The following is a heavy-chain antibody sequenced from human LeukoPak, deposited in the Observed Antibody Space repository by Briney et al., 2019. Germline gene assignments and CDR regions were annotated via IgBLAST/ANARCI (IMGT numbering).Heavy chain of an antibody. D-gene: IGHD4/OR15-4a*01. CDR3: ARDPDYGDPS. CDR2: ITSSGTTT. J-gene: IGHJ5*02. Sequence: PGGSLRLSCSASGFSFSDSYMSWFRLSPEKGLEWIAYITSSGTTTDYGDSVKGRFTISRVNAKNSLYRQMNSLRPEDTAVYYCARDPDYGDPSWGQGTLVTVSS. CDR1: GFSFSDSY. V-gene: IGHV3-11*01.